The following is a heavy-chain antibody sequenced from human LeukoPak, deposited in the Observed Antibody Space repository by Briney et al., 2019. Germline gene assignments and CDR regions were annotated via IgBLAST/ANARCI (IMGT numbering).Heavy chain of an antibody. Sequence: ASVKVSCKASGYTFTGYYMHWVRQAPGQGLEWMGWINPNSGGTNYAQKFQGRVTMTRDMSTSTVYMELSSLRSEDTAVYYCAREMAEDYVWGSYRSNWFDPWGQGTLDTVSS. CDR3: AREMAEDYVWGSYRSNWFDP. CDR1: GYTFTGYY. D-gene: IGHD3-16*02. V-gene: IGHV1-2*02. J-gene: IGHJ5*02. CDR2: INPNSGGT.